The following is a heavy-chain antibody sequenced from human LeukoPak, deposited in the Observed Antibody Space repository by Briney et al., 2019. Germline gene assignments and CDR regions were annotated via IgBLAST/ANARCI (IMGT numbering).Heavy chain of an antibody. CDR2: IYSGGST. CDR1: GFTVSSNY. D-gene: IGHD6-19*01. V-gene: IGHV3-66*01. CDR3: ARDFTAVAVFTY. Sequence: GGSLRLSCAASGFTVSSNYMSWVRQAPGKGLEWVSVIYSGGSTYYADSVKGRFTISRDNSKNTLYLQMNSLRAEDTAVYYCARDFTAVAVFTYWGQGTLVTVSS. J-gene: IGHJ4*02.